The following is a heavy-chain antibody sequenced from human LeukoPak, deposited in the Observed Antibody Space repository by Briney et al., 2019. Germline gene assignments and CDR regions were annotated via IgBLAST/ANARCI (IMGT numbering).Heavy chain of an antibody. J-gene: IGHJ5*02. CDR1: GGTFSSYA. Sequence: GASVKVSCKASGGTFSSYAISWVRQAPGQGLEWMGGIIPIFGTANYAQKFQGRVTITADKSTSTAYMELSSLRSEDTAVYYCARDFISAVVAGDYNWFDPWGQGTLVTVSS. V-gene: IGHV1-69*06. CDR2: IIPIFGTA. D-gene: IGHD2-15*01. CDR3: ARDFISAVVAGDYNWFDP.